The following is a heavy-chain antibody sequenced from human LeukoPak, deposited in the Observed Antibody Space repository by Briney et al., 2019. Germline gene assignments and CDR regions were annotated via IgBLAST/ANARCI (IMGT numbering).Heavy chain of an antibody. CDR3: ARGPNYAFWSGSYYYYMDV. V-gene: IGHV1-8*01. D-gene: IGHD3-3*01. CDR1: GYTFTSYD. J-gene: IGHJ6*03. CDR2: MNPNSGNT. Sequence: ASVKVSCTASGYTFTSYDMNWVRQAPGQGLEWMGWMNPNSGNTGYAQKFQGRVTMTRSTSINTAYMELSSLRSEDTAVYYCARGPNYAFWSGSYYYYMDVWGRGTTVTVSS.